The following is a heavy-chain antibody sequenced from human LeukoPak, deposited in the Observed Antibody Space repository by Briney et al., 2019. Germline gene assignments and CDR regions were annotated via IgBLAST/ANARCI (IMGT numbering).Heavy chain of an antibody. CDR1: GFTFSSYG. Sequence: GGSLRLSCAVSGFTFSSYGMNWLRQAPGKGLEWVSFISSGSRSIYYADSVKGRSTISRDNAKNSLHLQMNSLRAEDTAVYYCARDNYDYGDYYFDYWGQGTLVTVSS. CDR3: ARDNYDYGDYYFDY. CDR2: ISSGSRSI. J-gene: IGHJ4*02. V-gene: IGHV3-21*01. D-gene: IGHD4-17*01.